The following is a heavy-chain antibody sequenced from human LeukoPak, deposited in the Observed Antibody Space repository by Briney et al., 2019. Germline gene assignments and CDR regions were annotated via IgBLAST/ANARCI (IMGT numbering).Heavy chain of an antibody. CDR2: INPNSGGT. V-gene: IGHV1-2*06. D-gene: IGHD3-3*01. CDR1: GSTFTGYY. CDR3: ARDLGIFGVVSAY. J-gene: IGHJ4*02. Sequence: GASVKVSCKASGSTFTGYYMHWVRQAPGQGLEWMGRINPNSGGTNYAQKFQGRVTMTRDTSISTAYMELSRLRSDDAAVYYCARDLGIFGVVSAYWGQGTLVTVSS.